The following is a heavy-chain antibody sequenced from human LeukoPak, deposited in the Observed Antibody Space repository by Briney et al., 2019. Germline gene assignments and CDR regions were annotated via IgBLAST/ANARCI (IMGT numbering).Heavy chain of an antibody. J-gene: IGHJ5*02. D-gene: IGHD5-24*01. CDR1: GYTFTGYY. CDR2: INPNSGGT. V-gene: IGHV1-2*02. Sequence: RGASVKVSCKASGYTFTGYYMHWVRQAPGQGLEWMGWINPNSGGTNYAQKFQGRVTMTRDKSISTAYRERSRLRSDDTAVYNRARDRRWLKDWFDPWGQGTLVTASS. CDR3: ARDRRWLKDWFDP.